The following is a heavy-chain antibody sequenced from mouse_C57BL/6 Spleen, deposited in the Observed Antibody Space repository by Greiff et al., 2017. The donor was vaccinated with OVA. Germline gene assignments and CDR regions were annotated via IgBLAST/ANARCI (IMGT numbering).Heavy chain of an antibody. J-gene: IGHJ1*03. CDR2: INPNNGGT. CDR1: GYTFTDYN. D-gene: IGHD2-4*01. Sequence: VQLQQSGPELVKPGASVKMSCKASGYTFTDYNMHWVKQSHGKSLEWIGYINPNNGGTSYNQKFKGKATLTVNKSSSTAYMELRSLTSEDSAVYYCARGGLRQGYWYFDVWGTGTTVTVSS. CDR3: ARGGLRQGYWYFDV. V-gene: IGHV1-22*01.